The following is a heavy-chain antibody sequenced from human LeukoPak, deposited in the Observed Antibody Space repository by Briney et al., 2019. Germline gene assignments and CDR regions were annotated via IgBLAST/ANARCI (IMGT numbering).Heavy chain of an antibody. V-gene: IGHV1-69*04. CDR2: IIPILGIA. CDR3: AREAGSYGLYYFDY. D-gene: IGHD5-18*01. CDR1: GGTFSSYT. Sequence: SVKVSCKASGGTFSSYTISWVRQAPGQGLEWMGRIIPILGIANYAQKFQGRVTITADKSTSTAYMELSSLRSGDTAVYYCAREAGSYGLYYFDYWGQGTLVTVSS. J-gene: IGHJ4*02.